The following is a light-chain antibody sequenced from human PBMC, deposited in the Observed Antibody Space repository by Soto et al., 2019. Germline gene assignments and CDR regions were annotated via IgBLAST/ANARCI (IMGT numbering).Light chain of an antibody. CDR3: LQDYNYPYT. Sequence: AIQMTQSPSSLSASVGDRVTITCRASQDISTDVAWYQQKPGKAPKLLIFAASSLQSGVSSRFSGSGSGTDFTLTISSLQPEDFATYYCLQDYNYPYTFGQGTKLEIK. V-gene: IGKV1-6*01. CDR1: QDISTD. CDR2: AAS. J-gene: IGKJ2*01.